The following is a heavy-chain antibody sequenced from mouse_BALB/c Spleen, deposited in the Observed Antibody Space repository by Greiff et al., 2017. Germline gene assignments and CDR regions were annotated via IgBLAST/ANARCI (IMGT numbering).Heavy chain of an antibody. Sequence: VKLMESGPGLVQPSQSLSITCTVSGFSLTSYGVHWVRQSPGKGLEWLGVIWSGGSTDYNAAFISRLSISKDNSKSQVFFKMNSLQANDTAIYYCARNSYRYDFYAMDYWGQGTSVTVSS. CDR1: GFSLTSYG. CDR2: IWSGGST. V-gene: IGHV2-2*02. J-gene: IGHJ4*01. CDR3: ARNSYRYDFYAMDY. D-gene: IGHD2-14*01.